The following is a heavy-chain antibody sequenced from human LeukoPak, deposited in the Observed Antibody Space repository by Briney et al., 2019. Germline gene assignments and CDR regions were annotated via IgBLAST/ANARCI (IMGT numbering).Heavy chain of an antibody. J-gene: IGHJ4*02. CDR3: ARAHYGSGSPLGY. Sequence: SETLSLTCTVAGGSISSGSYYWSWIRQPAGKGLEWIGRIYTSGSTNYNPSLKSRVTISVDTSKNQFSLKLSSVTAADTAVYYCARAHYGSGSPLGYWGQGTLVTVSS. CDR1: GGSISSGSYY. D-gene: IGHD3-10*01. CDR2: IYTSGST. V-gene: IGHV4-61*02.